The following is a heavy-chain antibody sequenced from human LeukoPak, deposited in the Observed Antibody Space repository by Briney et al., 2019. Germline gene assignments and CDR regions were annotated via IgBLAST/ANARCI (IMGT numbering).Heavy chain of an antibody. V-gene: IGHV3-21*01. D-gene: IGHD1-1*01. J-gene: IGHJ3*02. CDR2: ISSTSSYI. CDR3: ARVTTGAFDI. Sequence: PGGSLRLSCAASGFTFSIYSVTWVRQAPGKGLEWVASISSTSSYIYYADSVEGRFTISRDNAKNSLYLQMNSLRAEDTAVYYCARVTTGAFDIWGQGTMVTVSS. CDR1: GFTFSIYS.